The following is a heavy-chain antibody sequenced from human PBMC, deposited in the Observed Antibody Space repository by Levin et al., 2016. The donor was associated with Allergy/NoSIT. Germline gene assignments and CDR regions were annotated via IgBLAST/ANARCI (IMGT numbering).Heavy chain of an antibody. CDR1: GFTFSSYG. Sequence: GGSLRLSCAASGFTFSSYGMHWVRQAPGKGLEWVAFTRYDGSNKYYVDSVKGRFTISRDNSKNTLFLQMNSLRTEDTAVYYCAKDYDYGDYRYFDLWGRGTLVTVSS. D-gene: IGHD4-17*01. CDR2: TRYDGSNK. V-gene: IGHV3-30*02. CDR3: AKDYDYGDYRYFDL. J-gene: IGHJ2*01.